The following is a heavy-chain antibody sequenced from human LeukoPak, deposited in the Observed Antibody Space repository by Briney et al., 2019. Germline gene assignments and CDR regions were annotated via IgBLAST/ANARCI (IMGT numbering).Heavy chain of an antibody. J-gene: IGHJ4*02. CDR1: GFTFSSYG. D-gene: IGHD3-10*01. CDR3: AKDLGYYGSGSYYNQWLFDY. Sequence: PGGSLRLSCAASGFTFSSYGMHWVRQAPGKGPEWVAFIRYDGSNKYYADSVKGRFTISRDNSKNTLYLQMNSLRAEDTAVYYCAKDLGYYGSGSYYNQWLFDYWGQGTLVTVSS. V-gene: IGHV3-30*02. CDR2: IRYDGSNK.